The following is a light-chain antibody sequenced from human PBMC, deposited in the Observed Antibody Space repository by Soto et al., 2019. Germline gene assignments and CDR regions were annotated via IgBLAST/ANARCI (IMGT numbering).Light chain of an antibody. CDR2: ETS. J-gene: IGKJ1*01. CDR1: QTISSC. CDR3: QYYNDYSCT. Sequence: DIPLTQSLSTLSASVGERVTITCLASQTISSCLAWYQQKPGKTPNLLIYETSNLESGDPSRFSGSGSGTEFTLTISSLQPEDFATYYCQYYNDYSCTFGQGTKVEIK. V-gene: IGKV1-5*03.